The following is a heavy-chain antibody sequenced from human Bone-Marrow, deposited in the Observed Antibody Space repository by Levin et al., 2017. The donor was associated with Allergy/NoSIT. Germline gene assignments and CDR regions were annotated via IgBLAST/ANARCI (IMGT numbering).Heavy chain of an antibody. Sequence: GGSLRLSCAASGFTFSSYSMNWVRQAPGKGLEWVSSISSSSSYIYYADSVKGRFTISRDNAKNSLYLQMNSLRAEDTAVYYCARDLLQAPAPPPTEYYDYYGMDVWGQGTTVTVSS. V-gene: IGHV3-21*01. CDR2: ISSSSSYI. J-gene: IGHJ6*02. D-gene: IGHD1-1*01. CDR1: GFTFSSYS. CDR3: ARDLLQAPAPPPTEYYDYYGMDV.